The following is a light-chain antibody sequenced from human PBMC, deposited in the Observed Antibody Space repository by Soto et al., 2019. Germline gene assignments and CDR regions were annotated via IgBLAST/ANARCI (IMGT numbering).Light chain of an antibody. Sequence: EIVMTQSPATLSVSPGERATLSCRASQSVGNDLAWYQQKPGQAPRLLVHGVSTRATGVPARFSGSGSGTDFTLTISRLEPEDFAVYYCQQRSNWPRFTFGQGTRLEIK. V-gene: IGKV3-15*01. J-gene: IGKJ5*01. CDR2: GVS. CDR1: QSVGND. CDR3: QQRSNWPRFT.